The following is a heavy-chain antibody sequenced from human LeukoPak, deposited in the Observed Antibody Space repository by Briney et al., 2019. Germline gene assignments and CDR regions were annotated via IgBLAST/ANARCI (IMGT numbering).Heavy chain of an antibody. CDR3: ASRGYCSGGSCYRLPGSFDY. CDR2: IYYSGST. V-gene: IGHV4-28*01. J-gene: IGHJ4*02. D-gene: IGHD2-15*01. CDR1: GYSISSTNW. Sequence: SDTLSLTCSVSGYSISSTNWWGWIRQPPGKGLEWIGYIYYSGSTYHNPSLKSRVTMSVDTSKNQFSLKLSSVTAADTAVYYRASRGYCSGGSCYRLPGSFDYWGQGTLVTVSS.